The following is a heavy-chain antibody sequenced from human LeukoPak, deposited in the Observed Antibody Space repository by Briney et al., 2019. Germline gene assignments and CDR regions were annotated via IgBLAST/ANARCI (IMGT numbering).Heavy chain of an antibody. J-gene: IGHJ4*02. Sequence: PGGSLRLSCAPSAFTFSKYAMTWVRQAPGKGLEWVSGISWNSGSIGYADSVKGRFTISRDNAKNSLYLQMNSLRAEDTALYYCAKESRVSGYFDYWGQGTLVTVSS. CDR3: AKESRVSGYFDY. CDR2: ISWNSGSI. D-gene: IGHD3-22*01. CDR1: AFTFSKYA. V-gene: IGHV3-9*01.